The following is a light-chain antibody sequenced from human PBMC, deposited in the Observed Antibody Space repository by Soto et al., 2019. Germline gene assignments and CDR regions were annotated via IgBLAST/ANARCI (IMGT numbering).Light chain of an antibody. Sequence: DIQMTQSPSTLSASVGDRVTITCRASQSTGSWLAWYQQKPGKAPKLLIYKASSLESGVPSRFSGSGYGTEFTLTISSLQPDDSATYYCQQYNSYSPTFGQGTKVDIK. CDR3: QQYNSYSPT. V-gene: IGKV1-5*03. CDR2: KAS. J-gene: IGKJ1*01. CDR1: QSTGSW.